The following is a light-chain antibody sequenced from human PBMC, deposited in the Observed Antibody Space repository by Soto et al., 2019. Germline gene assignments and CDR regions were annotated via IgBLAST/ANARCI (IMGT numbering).Light chain of an antibody. CDR3: QHYNTYPWT. CDR2: DAS. V-gene: IGKV1-13*02. J-gene: IGKJ1*01. CDR1: QGISSA. Sequence: IQLTQSPSFLSASVGDRVTITCRASQGISSALAWYQQKPGRAPKLLIYDASSLESGVPSRFSGSGSGTEFTLTISSLQPGDFATYYCQHYNTYPWTFGQGTKVDIK.